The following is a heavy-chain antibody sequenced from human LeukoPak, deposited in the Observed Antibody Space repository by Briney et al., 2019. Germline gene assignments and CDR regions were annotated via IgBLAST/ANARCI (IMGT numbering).Heavy chain of an antibody. Sequence: PGRSLRLSCAASGFILDTFCMNWVRQAPGKGLEWVSSISSSGSYIYYADSVKGRFTISRDTAKKSLYLQMDSLRVEDTGVYFCARTDDFWSGYSDYWGQGILVTVSS. CDR1: GFILDTFC. CDR2: ISSSGSYI. V-gene: IGHV3-21*01. CDR3: ARTDDFWSGYSDY. J-gene: IGHJ4*02. D-gene: IGHD3-3*01.